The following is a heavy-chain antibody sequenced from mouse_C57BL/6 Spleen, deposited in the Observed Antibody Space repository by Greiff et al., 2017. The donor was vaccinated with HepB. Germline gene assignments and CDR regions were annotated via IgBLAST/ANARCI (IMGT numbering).Heavy chain of an antibody. CDR2: IDPSDSYT. V-gene: IGHV1-50*01. D-gene: IGHD1-1*01. CDR1: GYTFTSYW. CDR3: ARSDYGSSYNFDY. Sequence: VQLQQSGAELVKPGASVKLSCKASGYTFTSYWMQWVKQRPGQGLEWIGEIDPSDSYTNYNQKFKGKATLTVDTSSSTAYMQLSSLTSEDSAVYYCARSDYGSSYNFDYWGQGTTLTVSS. J-gene: IGHJ2*01.